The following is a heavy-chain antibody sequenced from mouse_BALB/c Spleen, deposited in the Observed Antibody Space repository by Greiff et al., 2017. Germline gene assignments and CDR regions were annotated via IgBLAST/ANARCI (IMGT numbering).Heavy chain of an antibody. CDR2: ISSGGSYT. CDR1: GFTFSSYA. V-gene: IGHV5-9-4*01. J-gene: IGHJ4*01. Sequence: ESGGGLVKPGGSLKLSRAASGFTFSSYAMSWVRQSPEKRLEWVAEISSGGSYTYYPDTVTGRFTISRDNAKNTLYLEMSSLRSEDTAMYYCARETTAIAMDYWGQGTSVTVSS. D-gene: IGHD1-2*01. CDR3: ARETTAIAMDY.